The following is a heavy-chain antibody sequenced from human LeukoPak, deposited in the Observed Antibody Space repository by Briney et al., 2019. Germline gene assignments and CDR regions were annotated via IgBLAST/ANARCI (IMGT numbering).Heavy chain of an antibody. J-gene: IGHJ4*02. V-gene: IGHV1-69*13. CDR2: IIPIFGTA. Sequence: GASVKVSCKASGYTFTSYGISWVRQAPGQGLEWMGGIIPIFGTANYAQKFQGRVTITADESTSTAYMELSSLRSEDTAVYYCARAMFSSGWAPFDFWGQGILISVSS. CDR1: GYTFTSYG. CDR3: ARAMFSSGWAPFDF. D-gene: IGHD6-19*01.